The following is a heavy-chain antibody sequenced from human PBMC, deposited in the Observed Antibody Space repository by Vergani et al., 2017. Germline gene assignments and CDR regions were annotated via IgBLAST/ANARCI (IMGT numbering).Heavy chain of an antibody. CDR1: GFDFSSYI. Sequence: QLVESGGGWVQPGGSLRLSCVVSGFDFSSYIMNWVRQAPGKGLEWVSFVSTGTKSQSYAESVKGRFTISRDSAKSSLYLQMNSLRAEDTGVYYCARDRYYLGSGSYPYFYYYGLDVWGQGTAVTVSS. CDR3: ARDRYYLGSGSYPYFYYYGLDV. D-gene: IGHD3-10*01. CDR2: VSTGTKSQ. J-gene: IGHJ6*02. V-gene: IGHV3-48*01.